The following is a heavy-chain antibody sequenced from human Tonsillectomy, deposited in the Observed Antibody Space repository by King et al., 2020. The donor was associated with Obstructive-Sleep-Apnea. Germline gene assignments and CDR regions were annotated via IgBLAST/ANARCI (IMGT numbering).Heavy chain of an antibody. D-gene: IGHD7-27*01. CDR3: ARDRELGISAFDI. CDR2: ISPYNGNT. V-gene: IGHV1-18*01. CDR1: GYTFSTYG. J-gene: IGHJ3*02. Sequence: QLVQSGAEVKKPGASVKVSCKASGYTFSTYGLSWVRQAPGQGLEWMGWISPYNGNTNYAQNLQGRVTMTTDTATSTAYMDLRSLRSDGTAVYYCARDRELGISAFDIWGQGTMVTVSS.